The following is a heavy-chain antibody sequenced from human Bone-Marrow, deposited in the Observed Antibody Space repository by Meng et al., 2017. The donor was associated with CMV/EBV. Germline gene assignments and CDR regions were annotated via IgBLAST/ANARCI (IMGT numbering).Heavy chain of an antibody. D-gene: IGHD6-13*01. Sequence: ASVKVSCKATGYTFSDYYIHWVRQAPGQGLEWMAWINPNSGVTNYAQKFQGRVTVTRDTSISTAYMELSRLGSDDTAGYYCSRSRGGYSWLDHWGQGTLVTVLS. J-gene: IGHJ5*02. CDR2: INPNSGVT. V-gene: IGHV1-2*02. CDR3: SRSRGGYSWLDH. CDR1: GYTFSDYY.